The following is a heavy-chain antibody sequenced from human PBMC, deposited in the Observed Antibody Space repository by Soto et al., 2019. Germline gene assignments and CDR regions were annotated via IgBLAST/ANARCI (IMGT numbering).Heavy chain of an antibody. V-gene: IGHV4-4*07. CDR1: GGSISSDY. CDR2: IYISENT. CDR3: ARGVGRSSWTSFDS. J-gene: IGHJ4*02. D-gene: IGHD6-13*01. Sequence: SETLSLTCTVSGGSISSDYWSWIRQPAGKGLEWIGRIYISENTHYNPSLRSRVSMSLDTSKNQLSLNLSSVTAADTAVYYCARGVGRSSWTSFDSWGQGTLVTVPS.